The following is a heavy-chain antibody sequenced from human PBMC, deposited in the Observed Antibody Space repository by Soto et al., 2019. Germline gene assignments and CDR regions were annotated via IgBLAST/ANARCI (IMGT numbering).Heavy chain of an antibody. CDR2: IYYSGST. CDR1: GGSISSSSYY. V-gene: IGHV4-39*01. CDR3: ARQVSAQFDY. J-gene: IGHJ4*02. Sequence: SETLSLTCTVSGGSISSSSYYWGWIRQPPGKGLEWIGSIYYSGSTYYNPSLKSRVTISVDTSKNQFSLKLSSVTAADTAVYYCARQVSAQFDYWGQGTLVTVS.